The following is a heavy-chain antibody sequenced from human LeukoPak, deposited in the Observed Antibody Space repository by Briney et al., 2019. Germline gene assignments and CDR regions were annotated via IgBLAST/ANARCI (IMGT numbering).Heavy chain of an antibody. CDR3: ARGERECLYYDSSGYYNY. CDR1: GFTFSDYY. V-gene: IGHV3-11*01. Sequence: GGSLRLSCAASGFTFSDYYMSWIRQAPGKGLEWVSYISSSGSTIYYADSVKGRFTISRDNAKNSLYLQMNSLRAEDTAVYYCARGERECLYYDSSGYYNYWGQGTLVTVSS. D-gene: IGHD3-22*01. J-gene: IGHJ4*02. CDR2: ISSSGSTI.